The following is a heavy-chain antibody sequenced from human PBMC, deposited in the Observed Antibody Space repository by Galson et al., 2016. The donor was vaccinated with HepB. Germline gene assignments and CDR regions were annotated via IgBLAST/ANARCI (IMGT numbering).Heavy chain of an antibody. D-gene: IGHD5-18*01. V-gene: IGHV4-31*03. CDR3: ARDSSVDTYFYYYMDV. J-gene: IGHJ6*03. CDR1: GGSITKDNYF. CDR2: ISYFGRP. Sequence: TLSLTCTVSGGSITKDNYFWSWVRQYPGKGLEWIGYISYFGRPHYNPSLKSRVTISADTSKNQFSLKLSSVTAADTAVYYCARDSSVDTYFYYYMDVWGKGTTVAVSS.